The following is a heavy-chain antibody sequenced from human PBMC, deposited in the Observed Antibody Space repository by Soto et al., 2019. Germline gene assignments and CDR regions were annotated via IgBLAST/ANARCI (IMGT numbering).Heavy chain of an antibody. D-gene: IGHD2-15*01. CDR1: GYTFTSYG. V-gene: IGHV1-18*01. CDR3: ARRRAPALFSAGARCVVPGAPYYGMDV. Sequence: ASVKVSCKASGYTFTSYGISWVRQAPGQGLEWMGWISAYNGNTNYAQKLQGRVTMTTDTSTSTAYMELRSLRSDDTAVYYCARRRAPALFSAGARCVVPGAPYYGMDVWGQGTTVTVSS. J-gene: IGHJ6*02. CDR2: ISAYNGNT.